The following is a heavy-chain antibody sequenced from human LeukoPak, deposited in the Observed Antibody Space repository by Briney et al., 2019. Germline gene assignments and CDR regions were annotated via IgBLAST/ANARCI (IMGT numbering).Heavy chain of an antibody. J-gene: IGHJ3*02. V-gene: IGHV3-21*01. D-gene: IGHD3-3*01. Sequence: GGSLRLSCAASGFTFSSYSMNWVRQAPGKGLEWVSSISSSSSYIYYADSVKGRFTISRDNAKNSLYLQMNSLRAEDTAVYYCARGGPFWSGYYTGISDAFDIWGQGTMVTVSS. CDR1: GFTFSSYS. CDR2: ISSSSSYI. CDR3: ARGGPFWSGYYTGISDAFDI.